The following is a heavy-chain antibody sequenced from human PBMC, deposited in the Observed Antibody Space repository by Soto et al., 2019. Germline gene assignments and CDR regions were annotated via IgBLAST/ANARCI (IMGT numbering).Heavy chain of an antibody. CDR1: GASFSGYD. CDR3: ARDKITGLFDY. D-gene: IGHD2-8*02. J-gene: IGHJ4*02. CDR2: INHSGSS. V-gene: IGHV4-34*01. Sequence: SDTLSLTCAFNGASFSGYDWTWIRQPPGTGLEWIGEINHSGSSNYNPSLKSRVTISVDTSKNQFSLKLTSVTAADTAVYYCARDKITGLFDYWGQGTLVTVS.